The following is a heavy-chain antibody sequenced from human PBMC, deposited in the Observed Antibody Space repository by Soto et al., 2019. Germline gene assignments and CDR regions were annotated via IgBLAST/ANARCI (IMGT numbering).Heavy chain of an antibody. J-gene: IGHJ5*02. CDR1: GGSVSSGDYY. CDR3: ARIPVDTSMIYWLDP. D-gene: IGHD5-18*01. V-gene: IGHV4-61*08. CDR2: IYYSGNT. Sequence: SETLSLTCTVSGGSVSSGDYYWSWIRQPPGRGLEWIGYIYYSGNTNYNPSLKSRVIISVDTSKNLFSLKLTSVTAADTAVYYCARIPVDTSMIYWLDPWGQGTLVTVSS.